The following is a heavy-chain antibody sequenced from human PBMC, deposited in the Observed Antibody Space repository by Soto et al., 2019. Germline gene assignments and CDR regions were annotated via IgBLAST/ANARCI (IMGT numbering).Heavy chain of an antibody. CDR2: INPSGGST. Sequence: GASVKVSCKASGYTFTSYYMHWVRQAPGQGLEWMGIINPSGGSTSYAQKFQGRVTMTRDTSTSTVYMELSSLRSEDTAVYYFARDNDRNYDILTGYPSRPDYWGQGTLVTVSS. CDR3: ARDNDRNYDILTGYPSRPDY. V-gene: IGHV1-46*01. CDR1: GYTFTSYY. D-gene: IGHD3-9*01. J-gene: IGHJ4*02.